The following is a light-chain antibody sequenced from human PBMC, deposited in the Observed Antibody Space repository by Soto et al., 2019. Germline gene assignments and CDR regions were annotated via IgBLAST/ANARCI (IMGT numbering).Light chain of an antibody. CDR3: GTWDSSLSVYV. CDR2: DNN. CDR1: SSNIGTYY. V-gene: IGLV1-51*01. Sequence: QSVLTQPPSVSAAPGHEVTISCSGSSSNIGTYYVSWYQQLPGTAPKLLIYDNNKRPSGIPDRFSGSKSGASATLGIAGLQAGDEADYYCGTWDSSLSVYVFGTGTKVAVL. J-gene: IGLJ1*01.